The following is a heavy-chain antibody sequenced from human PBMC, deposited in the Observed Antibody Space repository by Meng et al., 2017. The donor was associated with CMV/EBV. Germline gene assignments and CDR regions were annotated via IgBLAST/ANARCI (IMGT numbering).Heavy chain of an antibody. V-gene: IGHV3-33*06. Sequence: GESLKISCAASGFTFSSYGMHWVRQAPGKGLEWVAVIWYDGSNKYYADSVKGRFTISRDNSKNTLYLQMNSLRAEDTAVYYCAKDRSVNCGGDCPNSDWGQGTLVTLL. D-gene: IGHD2-21*01. J-gene: IGHJ4*02. CDR3: AKDRSVNCGGDCPNSD. CDR1: GFTFSSYG. CDR2: IWYDGSNK.